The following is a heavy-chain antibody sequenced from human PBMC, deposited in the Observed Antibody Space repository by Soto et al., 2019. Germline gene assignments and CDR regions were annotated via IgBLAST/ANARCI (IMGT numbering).Heavy chain of an antibody. CDR2: INHSGST. J-gene: IGHJ6*02. CDR3: ARGYYYYGMDV. Sequence: SETLSLTCAVYGGSFSGYYWSWIRQPPGKGLEWIGEINHSGSTNYNPSLKSRVTISVDTSKNQFSLKLSSVTAADTAVYYCARGYYYYGMDVWGQGTTVTVSS. V-gene: IGHV4-34*01. CDR1: GGSFSGYY.